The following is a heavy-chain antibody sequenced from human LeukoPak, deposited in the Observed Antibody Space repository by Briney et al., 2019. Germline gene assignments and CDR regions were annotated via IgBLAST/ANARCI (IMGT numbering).Heavy chain of an antibody. CDR2: IYYSGST. V-gene: IGHV4-38-2*01. J-gene: IGHJ4*02. Sequence: SETLSLTCGVSGYSITSGYYWAWIRQPPGKGLEWIGNIYYSGSTYYNPSLKSRVTISVDTSKNQFSLKLSSVTTADTAVYYCARRYSNYFFDYWGQGTLVTVSS. CDR3: ARRYSNYFFDY. CDR1: GYSITSGYY. D-gene: IGHD4-11*01.